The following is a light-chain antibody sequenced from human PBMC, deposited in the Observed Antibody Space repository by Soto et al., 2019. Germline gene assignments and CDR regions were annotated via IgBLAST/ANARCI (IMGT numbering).Light chain of an antibody. Sequence: ELVMTQSPATLSVSPGERATLSCRASQSVSSNLAWYQQKPGQXPRXXIYGASTRATGIPARFSGSGSGTEFTLTISSLQSEDFEVYYCQQYNNWPITFGQGTRLEIK. J-gene: IGKJ5*01. CDR2: GAS. CDR1: QSVSSN. V-gene: IGKV3-15*01. CDR3: QQYNNWPIT.